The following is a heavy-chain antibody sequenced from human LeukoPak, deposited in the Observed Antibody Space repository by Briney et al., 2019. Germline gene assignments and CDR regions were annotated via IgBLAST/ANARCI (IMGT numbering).Heavy chain of an antibody. J-gene: IGHJ4*02. D-gene: IGHD3-10*01. CDR1: GGSFSGYY. V-gene: IGHV4-34*01. CDR2: INHSGST. Sequence: SETLSLTCAVYGGSFSGYYWSWIRQPPGKGLEWIGEINHSGSTNYNPSLKSRVTISVDTSKNQFSLKLSSVTAAGTAVYYCARARPNMVRGVITPYFDYWGQGTLVTVSS. CDR3: ARARPNMVRGVITPYFDY.